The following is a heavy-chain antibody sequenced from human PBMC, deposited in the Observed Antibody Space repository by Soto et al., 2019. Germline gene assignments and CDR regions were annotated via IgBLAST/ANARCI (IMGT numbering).Heavy chain of an antibody. CDR2: ISYSGTT. V-gene: IGHV4-39*01. CDR3: ARHSSPYSYSDWFDP. Sequence: SETLSLTCAVYGGSISSGGFHGGWIRQPPGKGLEWIGSISYSGTTYSNPSLKSRVTISIDTSKNQFSLKLSSVTAADTGVYYCARHSSPYSYSDWFDPWGQGTLVTVSS. CDR1: GGSISSGGFH. J-gene: IGHJ5*02. D-gene: IGHD1-26*01.